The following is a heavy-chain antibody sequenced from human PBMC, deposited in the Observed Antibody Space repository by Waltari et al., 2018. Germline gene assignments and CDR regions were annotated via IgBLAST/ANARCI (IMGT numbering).Heavy chain of an antibody. CDR1: GFTFSSYA. CDR3: AEIRGVWGSIQAPFDY. V-gene: IGHV3-23*04. Sequence: EVQLVESGGGLVQPGGSLRLSCAASGFTFSSYAMSWVRQAPGKGLEWVSAISGSGGSTYYADSVKGRFTISRDNAKNTLYLQMNSLRAEDTAVYYCAEIRGVWGSIQAPFDYWGQGTLVTVSS. D-gene: IGHD3-16*01. J-gene: IGHJ4*02. CDR2: ISGSGGST.